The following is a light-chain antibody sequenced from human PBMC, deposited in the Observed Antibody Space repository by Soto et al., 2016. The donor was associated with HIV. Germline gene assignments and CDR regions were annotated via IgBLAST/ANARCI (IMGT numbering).Light chain of an antibody. CDR3: QSTDSNGSSWV. CDR2: KDI. J-gene: IGLJ3*02. CDR1: ALPTQY. Sequence: SYELTQSPSVSVSPGQTARITCSGDALPTQYAHWYQQKSGQAPVLIIHKDIVRPSGIPERFSGSNSGTTVTLTISGVQAGDEAVYYCQSTDSNGSSWVFGGGTKVTV. V-gene: IGLV3-25*03.